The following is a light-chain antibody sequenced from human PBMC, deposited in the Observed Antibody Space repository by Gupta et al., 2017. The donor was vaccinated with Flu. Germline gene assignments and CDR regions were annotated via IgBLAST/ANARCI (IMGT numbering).Light chain of an antibody. Sequence: PGQTARITCSGDILEKKYARWFQQKPGQAPLLVIYKDCERPSGIPERFSGSSSGTTVTLTISGAQVEDEAVFYCYAAANNSAVFGGGTRVTVL. CDR1: ILEKKY. CDR2: KDC. J-gene: IGLJ3*02. V-gene: IGLV3-27*01. CDR3: YAAANNSAV.